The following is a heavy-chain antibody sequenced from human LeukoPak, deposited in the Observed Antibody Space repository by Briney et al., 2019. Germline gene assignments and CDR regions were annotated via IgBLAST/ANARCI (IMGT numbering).Heavy chain of an antibody. CDR1: GFTLSDYY. D-gene: IGHD1-26*01. CDR2: VSTSGNTK. Sequence: GGSLRLSCAASGFTLSDYYMSWIRQAPGKGLEWVSYVSTSGNTKYYADSVKGRFTISRDNAKNTLSLQMNSLRAEDTAVYYCARGGLRGATPDYWGQGTLVTVSS. J-gene: IGHJ4*02. CDR3: ARGGLRGATPDY. V-gene: IGHV3-11*04.